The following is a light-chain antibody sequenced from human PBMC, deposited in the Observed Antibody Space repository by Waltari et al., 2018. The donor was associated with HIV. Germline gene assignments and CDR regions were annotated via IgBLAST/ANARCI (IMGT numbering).Light chain of an antibody. V-gene: IGLV2-14*01. Sequence: QSALTQPASVSGSRGPSITISCTGTNSDIGSYDLVSWFQQHPGDAPNLFIYEVSYRPSGVSDRFAGSKSINAASLTISGLQADDEADYYCCSYTSAATWVFGGGTKVTVL. J-gene: IGLJ3*02. CDR2: EVS. CDR1: NSDIGSYDL. CDR3: CSYTSAATWV.